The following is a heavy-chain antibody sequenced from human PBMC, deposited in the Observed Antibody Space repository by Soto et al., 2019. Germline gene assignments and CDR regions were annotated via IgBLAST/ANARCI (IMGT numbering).Heavy chain of an antibody. CDR2: ISGGGGNI. CDR1: GLIFIGHG. V-gene: IGHV3-33*01. Sequence: GGSLRLSCEASGLIFIGHGMHWVRQAPGKGLQWVAVISGGGGNIYYADSVKGRFTISRDNSKNTLYLQMNSLRAEDTAVYYCVCSGGSCSQNFDYWGQGTLVTVSS. CDR3: VCSGGSCSQNFDY. D-gene: IGHD2-15*01. J-gene: IGHJ4*02.